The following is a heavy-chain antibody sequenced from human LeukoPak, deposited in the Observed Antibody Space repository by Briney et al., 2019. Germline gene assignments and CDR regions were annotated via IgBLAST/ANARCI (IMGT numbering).Heavy chain of an antibody. CDR1: GGTFSSYA. J-gene: IGHJ6*03. V-gene: IGHV1-69*06. D-gene: IGHD3-10*01. CDR3: ASRTYYGSGPPSPSGYYYYYMDV. Sequence: ASVKVSCKASGGTFSSYAISWVRQAPGQGLEWMGGIIPIFGTANYAQKFQGRVTITADKSTSTAYMELSSLRSEDTAVYYCASRTYYGSGPPSPSGYYYYYMDVWGKGTTVTVSS. CDR2: IIPIFGTA.